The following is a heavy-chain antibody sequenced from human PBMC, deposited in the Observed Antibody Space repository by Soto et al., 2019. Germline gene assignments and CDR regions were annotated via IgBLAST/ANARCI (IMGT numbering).Heavy chain of an antibody. Sequence: GGSLRLSCTASGSIFSSYSMNWVRQAPGKGLEWVSSISSSSSYIYYADSVKGRFTISRDNAKNSLYLQMNSLRAEDTAVYYCARDRSHWSGYFDYWGQGTLVTVSS. V-gene: IGHV3-21*01. CDR1: GSIFSSYS. CDR2: ISSSSSYI. CDR3: ARDRSHWSGYFDY. D-gene: IGHD3-3*01. J-gene: IGHJ4*02.